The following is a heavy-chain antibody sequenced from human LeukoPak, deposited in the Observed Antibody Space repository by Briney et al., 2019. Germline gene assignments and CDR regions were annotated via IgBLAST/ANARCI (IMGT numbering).Heavy chain of an antibody. V-gene: IGHV3-7*03. J-gene: IGHJ5*02. CDR1: GFTFSSYW. D-gene: IGHD6-19*01. CDR2: IKQDGSEK. CDR3: AKRDLQWLVVKAGFDP. Sequence: GGSLRLSCAASGFTFSSYWTSWVRQAPGKWLEWVANIKQDGSEKYYVDSVKGRFTISRDNAKNSLYLQMNSLRAEDTAVYYCAKRDLQWLVVKAGFDPWGQGTLVTVSS.